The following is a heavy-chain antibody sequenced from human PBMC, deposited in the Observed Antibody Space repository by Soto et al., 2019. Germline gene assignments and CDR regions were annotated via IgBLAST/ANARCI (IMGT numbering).Heavy chain of an antibody. CDR2: INTDGSST. CDR1: GFTFSNYW. Sequence: EVQLVESGGGLVQPGGSLRLSCAASGFTFSNYWMHWVRQGPGKGLVWIPRINTDGSSTSYADSVKGRFTISRDNTKNTLYLQMNSLRAEDTAVYYCARLGWSGYDHDAFDIWGQGTMVTVSS. V-gene: IGHV3-74*01. CDR3: ARLGWSGYDHDAFDI. J-gene: IGHJ3*02. D-gene: IGHD5-12*01.